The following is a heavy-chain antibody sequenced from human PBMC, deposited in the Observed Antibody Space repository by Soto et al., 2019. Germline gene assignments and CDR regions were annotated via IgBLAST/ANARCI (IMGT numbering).Heavy chain of an antibody. D-gene: IGHD5-18*01. V-gene: IGHV1-69*06. J-gene: IGHJ5*02. CDR3: ERGLECWGYGLDTPTWFAA. CDR1: GRTFSTYT. Sequence: KVSCKASGRTFSTYTFSWVRQAPGQGLEWMGRIIRIFGTPYYAQKFKGRVMITADKSKSTVYMEMSRMRSEDTAVYFCERGLECWGYGLDTPTWFAAWGKGTMLTVPS. CDR2: IIRIFGTP.